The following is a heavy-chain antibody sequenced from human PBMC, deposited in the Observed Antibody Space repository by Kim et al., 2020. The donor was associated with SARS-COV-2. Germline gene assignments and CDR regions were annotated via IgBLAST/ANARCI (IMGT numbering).Heavy chain of an antibody. CDR1: GFTFSSYA. D-gene: IGHD6-13*01. V-gene: IGHV3-64D*09. CDR2: ISSNGGST. CDR3: VKLAGRGIDY. Sequence: GGSLRLTCSASGFTFSSYAMHWVRQAPGKGLEYVSAISSNGGSTYYADSVKGRFTISRDNSKNTLYLQMSSLRAEDTAVYYCVKLAGRGIDYWGQGTLVTVSS. J-gene: IGHJ4*02.